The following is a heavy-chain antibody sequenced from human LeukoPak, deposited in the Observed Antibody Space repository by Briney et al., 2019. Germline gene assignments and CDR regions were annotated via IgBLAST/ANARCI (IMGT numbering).Heavy chain of an antibody. D-gene: IGHD3-22*01. V-gene: IGHV3-33*01. Sequence: GGSLRLSCVASGLTFSNYNMHWVRQAPGKGLEWVAVIWHDGNYKYYVDSVKGRFTISRDNSKNRVYLQMNRLGAEDTAVYLCARDSDYYDSSAYSFRGGLHYDFWGRGTLVTVSS. CDR1: GLTFSNYN. CDR3: ARDSDYYDSSAYSFRGGLHYDF. CDR2: IWHDGNYK. J-gene: IGHJ4*02.